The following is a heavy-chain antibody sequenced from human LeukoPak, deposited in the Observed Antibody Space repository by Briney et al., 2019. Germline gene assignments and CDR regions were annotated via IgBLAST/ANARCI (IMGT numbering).Heavy chain of an antibody. CDR1: GFTFSSYS. CDR3: AKVLSSATDDAFDI. CDR2: ISSSSSYI. J-gene: IGHJ3*02. D-gene: IGHD6-19*01. Sequence: GGSLRLSCAASGFTFSSYSMNWVRQAPGKGLEWVSSISSSSSYIYYADSVKGRFTISRDNAKNSLYLQMNSLRAEDTAVYYCAKVLSSATDDAFDIWGQGTMVTVSS. V-gene: IGHV3-21*01.